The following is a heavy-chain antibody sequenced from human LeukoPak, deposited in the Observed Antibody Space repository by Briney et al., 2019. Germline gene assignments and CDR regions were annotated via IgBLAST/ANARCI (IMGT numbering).Heavy chain of an antibody. CDR2: INHSGST. CDR3: ARGSPYYYGSGNWFDP. Sequence: PSETLSLTCAVYGGSFRGYYWIWIRQPPGKGLEWIWEINHSGSTNYNPSLKSRVTISVDTSKNQFSLKLSSVTAADTAVYYCARGSPYYYGSGNWFDPWGQGTLVTVSS. V-gene: IGHV4-34*01. D-gene: IGHD3-10*01. J-gene: IGHJ5*02. CDR1: GGSFRGYY.